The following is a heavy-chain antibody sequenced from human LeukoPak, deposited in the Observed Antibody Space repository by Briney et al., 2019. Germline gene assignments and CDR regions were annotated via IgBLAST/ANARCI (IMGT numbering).Heavy chain of an antibody. CDR1: GFTFSGYG. J-gene: IGHJ4*02. Sequence: PGRSLRLSCAASGFTFSGYGMHWVRQAPGKGLEWAAVIWYDGSKAYYADSVKGRFTISRDNSKNTLYLQMNSLRAEDTAVYYCARDLGASIAVAGYFDYWGQGTLVTVSS. D-gene: IGHD6-19*01. V-gene: IGHV3-33*01. CDR3: ARDLGASIAVAGYFDY. CDR2: IWYDGSKA.